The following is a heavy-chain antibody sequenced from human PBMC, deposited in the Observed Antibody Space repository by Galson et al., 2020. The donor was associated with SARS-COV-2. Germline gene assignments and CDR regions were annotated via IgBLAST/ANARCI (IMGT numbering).Heavy chain of an antibody. CDR3: ARARFDDYDFWSGYRPFLPDAFDI. CDR1: GYTFTSYG. V-gene: IGHV1-18*04. CDR2: NSAYNGNT. J-gene: IGHJ3*02. Sequence: ASVKDSCKASGYTFTSYGISWVRQAPGHGLEWMGWNSAYNGNTNYAQTLQGRVTMTTNQSTSTAYMELRSLRSDDTAVYYCARARFDDYDFWSGYRPFLPDAFDIWGQGTMVTVSS. D-gene: IGHD3-3*01.